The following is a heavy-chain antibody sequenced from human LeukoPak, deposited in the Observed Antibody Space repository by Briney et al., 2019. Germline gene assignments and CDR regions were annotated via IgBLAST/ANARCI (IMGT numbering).Heavy chain of an antibody. CDR2: MNPNSGNT. CDR1: GYTFTSYD. V-gene: IGHV1-8*03. Sequence: GASVKVSCKASGYTFTSYDINWVRQATGQGLEWMGWMNPNSGNTGYAQKFQGRVTITRNTSISTAYMELSSLRSEDTAVYYCARGGEPYYDFWSGYRPANWFDPWGQGTLVTVSS. J-gene: IGHJ5*02. CDR3: ARGGEPYYDFWSGYRPANWFDP. D-gene: IGHD3-3*01.